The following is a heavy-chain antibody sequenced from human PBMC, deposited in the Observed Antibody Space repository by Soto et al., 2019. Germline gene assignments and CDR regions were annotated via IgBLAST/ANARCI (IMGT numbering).Heavy chain of an antibody. CDR3: ARGNYYDSSGYYYYYGMDV. J-gene: IGHJ6*02. CDR1: GYTLTELS. Sequence: GAAEKVSCKVCGYTLTELSMHWVGQAAGKGREWMGGVDPEDGETIYAQQFQGRGTMTEDTATDTAYMQLSSLRSDDTAVYYCARGNYYDSSGYYYYYGMDVWGQGTTVTVTS. V-gene: IGHV1-24*01. D-gene: IGHD3-22*01. CDR2: VDPEDGET.